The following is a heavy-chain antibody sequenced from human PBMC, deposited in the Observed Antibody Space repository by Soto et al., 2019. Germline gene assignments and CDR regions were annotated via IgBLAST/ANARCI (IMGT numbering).Heavy chain of an antibody. J-gene: IGHJ6*02. CDR1: GGTFSSYA. D-gene: IGHD3-10*01. CDR2: IIPIFGTA. CDR3: GREKVSMVRGGQVHYFGMGL. Sequence: QVQLVQSGAEVKKPGSSVKVSCKASGGTFSSYAISWVRQAPGQGLEWMGGIIPIFGTANYAQKFQGRVTITADETTRTGHIGVRKLRSGDKAGFYCGREKVSMVRGGQVHYFGMGLRGPGTPVTGSS. V-gene: IGHV1-69*01.